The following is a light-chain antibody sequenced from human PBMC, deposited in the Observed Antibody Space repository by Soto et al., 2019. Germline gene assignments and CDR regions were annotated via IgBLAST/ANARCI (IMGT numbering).Light chain of an antibody. J-gene: IGKJ1*01. CDR3: QHYNSYSEA. CDR1: QTISIW. V-gene: IGKV1-5*03. Sequence: DIQMTQSPSTLSGSLGVRVTITCRASQTISIWLAWYQQKPGKAPKLLIYKASTLKSGVPSRFSGSGSGTEFTLTISSLQPDDFATYYCQHYNSYSEAFGQGTKVDIK. CDR2: KAS.